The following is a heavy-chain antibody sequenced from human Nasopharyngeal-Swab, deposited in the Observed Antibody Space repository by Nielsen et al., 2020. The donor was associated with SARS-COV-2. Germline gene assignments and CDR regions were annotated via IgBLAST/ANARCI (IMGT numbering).Heavy chain of an antibody. V-gene: IGHV4-59*08. CDR1: GGSISSYY. J-gene: IGHJ3*02. CDR3: ARQGGSSGWSGVAFDI. Sequence: GSLRLSCTVSGGSISSYYWSWIRQPPGKGLEWIGYIYYSGSTNYNPSLKSRVTISVDTSKNQFSLKLSSVTAADTAVYYCARQGGSSGWSGVAFDIWGQGTMVRLF. CDR2: IYYSGST. D-gene: IGHD6-19*01.